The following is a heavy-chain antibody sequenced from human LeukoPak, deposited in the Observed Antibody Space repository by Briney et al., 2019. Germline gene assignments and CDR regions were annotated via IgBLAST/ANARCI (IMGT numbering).Heavy chain of an antibody. Sequence: PGGSLRLSCVAAGFIFSSRWMHWVRQAPGKGLVWVSRVNSDGRSTNYADFVKGRFAISRDNAKNTLYLQMNSLRAEDTAVYYCARGDSSGWYLLDFWGQGILVTVSS. CDR2: VNSDGRST. J-gene: IGHJ4*02. D-gene: IGHD6-19*01. V-gene: IGHV3-74*01. CDR1: GFIFSSRW. CDR3: ARGDSSGWYLLDF.